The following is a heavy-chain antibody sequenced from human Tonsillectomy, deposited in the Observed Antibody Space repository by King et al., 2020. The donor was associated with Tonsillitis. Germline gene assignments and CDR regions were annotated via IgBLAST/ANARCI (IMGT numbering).Heavy chain of an antibody. J-gene: IGHJ4*02. CDR1: GGSITSGGYS. CDR2: IYYNGRT. Sequence: VQLQESGPGLVKPSQTLSLTCAVSGGSITSGGYSWSWIRQPPGKGLDWIGYIYYNGRTYYNPSLNSRITISVDTSKNQFSLRLNSVTAADTAVYYCARGDTALALDSWGQGTLVTVSS. V-gene: IGHV4-30-4*07. D-gene: IGHD5-18*01. CDR3: ARGDTALALDS.